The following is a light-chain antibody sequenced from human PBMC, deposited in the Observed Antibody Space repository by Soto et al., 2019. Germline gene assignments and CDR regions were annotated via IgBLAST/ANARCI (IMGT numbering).Light chain of an antibody. V-gene: IGKV1-5*01. CDR2: AAS. Sequence: IQMTQSPSTLSASVGDRVTITCRASQSISSWLAWYQQKPGKAPKLLIYAASSLQSGVPSRFSGIGSGTEFTLTISSLKPEDFATYDGLQQNSYTPTFCQGTKVDIK. CDR1: QSISSW. CDR3: LQQNSYTPT. J-gene: IGKJ1*01.